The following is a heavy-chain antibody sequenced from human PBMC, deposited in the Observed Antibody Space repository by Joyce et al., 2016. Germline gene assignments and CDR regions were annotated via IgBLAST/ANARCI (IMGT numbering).Heavy chain of an antibody. J-gene: IGHJ6*02. Sequence: QVQLVQSGAEEKKPGASVTVSCKASGYTFTTYVIHWGRQAPGQMLEWMGWINAGDGHTIDSQKFEGRVTFTRDTSASTAYMELSSLRSEDTAVYYCARDDSSTWYYYYGMDVWGQGTTVTVSS. CDR1: GYTFTTYV. V-gene: IGHV1-3*05. D-gene: IGHD6-13*01. CDR2: INAGDGHT. CDR3: ARDDSSTWYYYYGMDV.